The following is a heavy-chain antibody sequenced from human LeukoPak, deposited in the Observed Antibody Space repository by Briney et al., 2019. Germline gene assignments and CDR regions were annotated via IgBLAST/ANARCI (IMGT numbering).Heavy chain of an antibody. D-gene: IGHD3-10*01. CDR1: GFTFSDHY. Sequence: PGGSLRLSCAASGFTFSDHYMDWVRQAPGKGLEWVGRTRNKANSYTTEYAASVKGRLTISRDDSKNSLYLQMNSLKTEDTAVYYCAREVRATYYGSGSCLEPPFDYWGQGTLVTVSS. V-gene: IGHV3-72*01. CDR3: AREVRATYYGSGSCLEPPFDY. CDR2: TRNKANSYTT. J-gene: IGHJ4*02.